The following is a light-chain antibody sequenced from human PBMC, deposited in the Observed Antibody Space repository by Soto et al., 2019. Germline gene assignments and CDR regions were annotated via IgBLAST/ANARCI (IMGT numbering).Light chain of an antibody. J-gene: IGKJ4*01. CDR2: DAS. CDR1: QSVDSH. Sequence: PGERATLSCRASQSVDSHLTWYQQKPGQAPRLLIYDASNRATGIPARFSGSGSGTDFTLTISSLEPEDFAVYFGQQRTNWRLTFGGGTKVEIK. V-gene: IGKV3-11*01. CDR3: QQRTNWRLT.